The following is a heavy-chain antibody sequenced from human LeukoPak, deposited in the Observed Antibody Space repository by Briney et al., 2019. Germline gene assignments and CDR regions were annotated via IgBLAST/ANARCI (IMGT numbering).Heavy chain of an antibody. J-gene: IGHJ3*02. CDR3: ARESEDTLLAFDI. D-gene: IGHD2-2*02. Sequence: GGSLRLSCAASGFTFSSYWMSWVRQAPGKGLEWVANIKQDGSEKYYVDSVKGRFTISRDNAKNSLYLQMNSLRAEDTAVYFCARESEDTLLAFDIWGQGTMVTASS. CDR1: GFTFSSYW. V-gene: IGHV3-7*01. CDR2: IKQDGSEK.